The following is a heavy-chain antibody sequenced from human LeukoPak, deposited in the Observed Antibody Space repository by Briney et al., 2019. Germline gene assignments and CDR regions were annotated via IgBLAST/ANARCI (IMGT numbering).Heavy chain of an antibody. Sequence: PSETLSLTCTVSGGSISSYYWSWIRQPAGKGLEWIGRIYTSGSTNYNPSLKSRVTMSVDTSKNQFSLKLSSVTAADTAVYYCAREVTPFDNYYDSSGYSSTPECYFDYWGQGTLVTVSS. CDR3: AREVTPFDNYYDSSGYSSTPECYFDY. V-gene: IGHV4-4*07. D-gene: IGHD3-22*01. CDR2: IYTSGST. J-gene: IGHJ4*02. CDR1: GGSISSYY.